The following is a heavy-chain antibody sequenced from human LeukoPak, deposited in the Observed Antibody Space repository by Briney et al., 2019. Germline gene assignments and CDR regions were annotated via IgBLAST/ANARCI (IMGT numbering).Heavy chain of an antibody. V-gene: IGHV1-18*01. CDR2: ISAYNGNT. D-gene: IGHD2-2*03. Sequence: GASVKVSCKASGYTFTSYGISWVRQAPGQGLEWMGWISAYNGNTNYAQKLQGRVTMTRNTSISTAYMELSSLRSEDTAVYYCAREMGIEATGWFDPWGQGTLVTVSS. J-gene: IGHJ5*02. CDR1: GYTFTSYG. CDR3: AREMGIEATGWFDP.